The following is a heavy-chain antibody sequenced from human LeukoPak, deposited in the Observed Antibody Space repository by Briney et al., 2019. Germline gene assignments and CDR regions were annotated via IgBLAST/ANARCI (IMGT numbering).Heavy chain of an antibody. CDR2: FDPEDGET. CDR1: GYTLTELS. D-gene: IGHD2-8*01. J-gene: IGHJ4*02. V-gene: IGHV1-24*01. CDR3: ARGQDIVLMVYATHLYFDY. Sequence: ASVKVSCKVSGYTLTELSMHWVRQAPGKGLEWMGGFDPEDGETIYAQKFQGRVTMTEDTSTDTAYMELSSLRSEDTAVYYCARGQDIVLMVYATHLYFDYWGQGTLVTVSS.